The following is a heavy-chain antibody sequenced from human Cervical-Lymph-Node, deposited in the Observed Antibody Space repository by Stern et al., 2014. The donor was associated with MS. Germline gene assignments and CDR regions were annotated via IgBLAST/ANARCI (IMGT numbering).Heavy chain of an antibody. D-gene: IGHD4-17*01. V-gene: IGHV1-18*01. CDR1: GYTFTKYG. CDR3: ARGMTTISMGNY. J-gene: IGHJ4*02. Sequence: QVQLVQSGAEVKTPGASVQISCTASGYTFTKYGISWVRQAPGQGLEWMGWISAFNGNTNYEQKFQDRVTLTTDPSTSTAYMELRSLRSDDTAMYYCARGMTTISMGNYWGQGTLVTVSS. CDR2: ISAFNGNT.